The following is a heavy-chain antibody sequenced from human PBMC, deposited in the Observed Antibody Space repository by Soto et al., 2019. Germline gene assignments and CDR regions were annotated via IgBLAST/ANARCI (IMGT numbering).Heavy chain of an antibody. CDR2: IYHSGSA. J-gene: IGHJ4*02. Sequence: QVQLQESGPGLVKPSQTLSLTCTVSGGSVRSTDYYWSWIRQPPGKGLEWIGYIYHSGSAYYNPSLKSRVTISVDTSKNQFSLKLTSVTAADTAIYYCARKDYYTSGSPYWGQGTLVTVSS. V-gene: IGHV4-30-4*01. CDR3: ARKDYYTSGSPY. D-gene: IGHD3-10*01. CDR1: GGSVRSTDYY.